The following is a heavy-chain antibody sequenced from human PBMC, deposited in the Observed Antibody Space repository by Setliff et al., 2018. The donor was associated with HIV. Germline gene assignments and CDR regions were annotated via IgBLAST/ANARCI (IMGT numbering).Heavy chain of an antibody. D-gene: IGHD3-16*01. CDR3: ARSFATSDHSRHWYY. V-gene: IGHV4-39*01. Sequence: SETLSLTCTVSGGSINRSGYYWGWIRQPTGTGLEWIRSIYYSGSVYYNPSLESRVTMSVDTSKNQFSLKLSSVTAADTAVYFCARSFATSDHSRHWYYWRQGALVTVSS. J-gene: IGHJ4*02. CDR1: GGSINRSGYY. CDR2: IYYSGSV.